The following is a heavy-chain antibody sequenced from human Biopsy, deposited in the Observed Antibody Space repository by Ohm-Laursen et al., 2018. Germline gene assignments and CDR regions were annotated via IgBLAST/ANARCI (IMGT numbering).Heavy chain of an antibody. V-gene: IGHV4-4*07. CDR3: AKARTLDTAIDFDY. CDR2: FYSSGSS. D-gene: IGHD5-18*01. J-gene: IGHJ4*02. Sequence: SDTLSLTCIVSGDSISNSYWTWIRQPAGKGLEWIGRFYSSGSSSYNPSFKSRVTMSIDASMNQFSLKLTSVTAADTAVYYCAKARTLDTAIDFDYWGQGTLVTVSS. CDR1: GDSISNSY.